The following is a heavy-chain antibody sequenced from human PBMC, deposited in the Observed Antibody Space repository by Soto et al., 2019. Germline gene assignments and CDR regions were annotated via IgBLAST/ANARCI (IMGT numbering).Heavy chain of an antibody. CDR1: GGSISRGGDY. J-gene: IGHJ6*03. CDR3: ARKDSGYADYMDV. CDR2: IYYSGGT. D-gene: IGHD5-12*01. Sequence: QVQLQESGPGLVKPSQTLSLTCTVSGGSISRGGDYWGWIRQHPEKGLEWIGYIYYSGGTYYNPSLKSLVTISVNTSETQFSLRLSSVTAADTAVYYCARKDSGYADYMDVWGKGTTVTVSS. V-gene: IGHV4-31*01.